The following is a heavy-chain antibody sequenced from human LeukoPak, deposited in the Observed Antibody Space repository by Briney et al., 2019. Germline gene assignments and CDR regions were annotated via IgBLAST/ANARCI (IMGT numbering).Heavy chain of an antibody. CDR1: GFTFSTYS. D-gene: IGHD6-19*01. CDR2: ISSTSSYI. Sequence: PGGSLRLSCAASGFTFSTYSMNWVRQAPGKGLEWVSSISSTSSYIYYADSVKGRFTMSRDNAKNSLFLHMNSLRAEDAAVYYCARDGWPFDYWGQGTLVTVSS. V-gene: IGHV3-21*01. CDR3: ARDGWPFDY. J-gene: IGHJ4*02.